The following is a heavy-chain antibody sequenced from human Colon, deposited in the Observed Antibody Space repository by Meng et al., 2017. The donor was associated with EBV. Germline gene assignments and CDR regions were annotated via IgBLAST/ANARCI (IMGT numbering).Heavy chain of an antibody. D-gene: IGHD5-24*01. Sequence: QLQDAGQGRVEPSGTLSLTCAVAGASIRSTNWWSWVRQPPGKGLEWIGEIYHGGNTNYNPSLKSRVTISVDRSNDQFSLSLSSVTAADTAVYYCARGNAYNAPSFDYWGQGTLVTVSS. V-gene: IGHV4-4*02. CDR3: ARGNAYNAPSFDY. CDR2: IYHGGNT. CDR1: GASIRSTNW. J-gene: IGHJ4*02.